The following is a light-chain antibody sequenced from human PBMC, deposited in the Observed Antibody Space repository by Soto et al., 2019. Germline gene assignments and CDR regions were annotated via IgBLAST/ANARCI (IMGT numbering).Light chain of an antibody. CDR3: NSYTSSSTYV. CDR1: SSDVGGYNY. CDR2: DVS. Sequence: QSALTQPASVSGSPVQSITISCTGTSSDVGGYNYVSWYQHHPGEAPKVMIYDVSNRPSGISNRFSGSKSGNTASLTISGLQAEDEADYYCNSYTSSSTYVFGTGTRSPS. J-gene: IGLJ1*01. V-gene: IGLV2-14*03.